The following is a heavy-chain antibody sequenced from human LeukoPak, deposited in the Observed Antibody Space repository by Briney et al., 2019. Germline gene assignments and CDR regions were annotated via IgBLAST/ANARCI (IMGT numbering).Heavy chain of an antibody. J-gene: IGHJ4*02. V-gene: IGHV3-11*06. CDR2: ISSSSSYT. D-gene: IGHD6-13*01. CDR3: ASSIAAAGRFDY. Sequence: PGGSLRLSCAASGFTFSDYYMSWIRQAPGKGLEWVSYISSSSSYTNYADSVKGRLTISRDNAKNSLYLQMNSLRAEDTAVYYCASSIAAAGRFDYWGQGTLVTVSS. CDR1: GFTFSDYY.